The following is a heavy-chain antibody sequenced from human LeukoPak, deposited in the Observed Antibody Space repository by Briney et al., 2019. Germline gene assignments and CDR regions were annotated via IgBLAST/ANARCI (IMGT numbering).Heavy chain of an antibody. CDR2: VFDSGST. CDR1: GGSISSSSYY. D-gene: IGHD3-22*01. J-gene: IGHJ6*03. CDR3: GRQTRTDYCDACDYCLYFYYMDV. V-gene: IGHV4-39*01. Sequence: TTSETLSLTCTVAGGSISSSSYYWGWIRQPPGKGLEWIGSVFDSGSTYYNPSLKSRVTMSVDTSNNQFSLKLSSVTAADTAVYYCGRQTRTDYCDACDYCLYFYYMDVWGKGTMVTVSS.